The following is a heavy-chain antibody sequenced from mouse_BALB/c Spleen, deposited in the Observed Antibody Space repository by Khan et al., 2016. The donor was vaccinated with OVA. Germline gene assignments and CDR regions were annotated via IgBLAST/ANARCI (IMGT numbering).Heavy chain of an antibody. V-gene: IGHV1S132*01. CDR3: AREEALYYFDY. Sequence: QVQLQQSGAELVRPGASVKLSCKTSGYIFTSYWIHWVRQRSGQRLEWIARIYPGTDNTYYNEKLKDKATLTADKSSSTAYMQLSSLKSEDSAVYFCAREEALYYFDYWGQGTTLTVSS. J-gene: IGHJ2*01. CDR1: GYIFTSYW. D-gene: IGHD3-2*02. CDR2: IYPGTDNT.